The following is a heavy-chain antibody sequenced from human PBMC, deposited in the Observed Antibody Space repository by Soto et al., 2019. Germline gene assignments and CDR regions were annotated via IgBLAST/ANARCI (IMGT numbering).Heavy chain of an antibody. CDR2: INPSGGST. V-gene: IGHV1-46*01. J-gene: IGHJ3*02. CDR3: ARDKDFDYGGNSGHPPDAFDI. D-gene: IGHD4-17*01. Sequence: ASLKVSCKASGYTFTSYYMHWVRQAPGQGLEWMGIINPSGGSTSYAQKFQGRVTMTRDTSTSTVYMELSSLRSEDTAVYYCARDKDFDYGGNSGHPPDAFDIWGQGTMVNVSS. CDR1: GYTFTSYY.